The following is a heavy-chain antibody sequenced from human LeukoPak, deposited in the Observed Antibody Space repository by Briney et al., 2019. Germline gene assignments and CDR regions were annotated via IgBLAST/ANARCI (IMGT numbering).Heavy chain of an antibody. D-gene: IGHD1-26*01. CDR3: ASYFSGSYSFDF. V-gene: IGHV3-21*01. Sequence: GGSLRLSCAVSGFTFSGYDMNWVRQAPGKGPEWVSSISSSSSYIFYADSVKGRFTISRDNAKNSLFLQMNSLRAEDTAMYYCASYFSGSYSFDFWGQGTLVTVSS. CDR2: ISSSSSYI. CDR1: GFTFSGYD. J-gene: IGHJ4*02.